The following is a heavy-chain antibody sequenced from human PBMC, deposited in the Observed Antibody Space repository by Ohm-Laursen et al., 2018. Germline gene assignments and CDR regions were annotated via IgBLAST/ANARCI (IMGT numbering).Heavy chain of an antibody. CDR3: ATAGPYSGDDY. CDR2: IHSGGNT. D-gene: IGHD6-13*01. V-gene: IGHV3-53*01. Sequence: SLRLSCAASGFTFSNAWMSWVRQAPGKGLEWVSVIHSGGNTYYVDSVKGRFTISRDNSKNTLYLQMNSLRDEDTAVYYCATAGPYSGDDYWGQGTLVNVSS. CDR1: GFTFSNAW. J-gene: IGHJ4*02.